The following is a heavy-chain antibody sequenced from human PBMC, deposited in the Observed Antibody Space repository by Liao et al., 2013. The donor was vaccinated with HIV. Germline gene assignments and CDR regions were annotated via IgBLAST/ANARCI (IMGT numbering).Heavy chain of an antibody. V-gene: IGHV4-34*01. D-gene: IGHD1-1*01. CDR1: GGSFSGYY. CDR3: ARGRGTSAFDI. Sequence: QVQPQQWGAGLLKPSETLSLTCAVYGGSFSGYYWSWIRQPPGKGLEWIGEIDHSGSSNYNPSLKSRVTISVDTSKNQFSLRLSSVTAADTAVYYCARGRGTSAFDIWGQGTMVTVSS. CDR2: IDHSGSS. J-gene: IGHJ3*02.